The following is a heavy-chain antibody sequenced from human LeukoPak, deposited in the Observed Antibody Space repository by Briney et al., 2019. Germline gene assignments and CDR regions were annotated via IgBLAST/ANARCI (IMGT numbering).Heavy chain of an antibody. Sequence: SETLSLTCTVSGGSISSYYWSWIRQPPGKGLEWIGYIYYSGSTNYNPSLKSRVTISVDTSKNQFSLKLSSVTAADTAVYYCARGWKRIKSYYYDSSGNPTYAFDIWGQGTMVTVSS. J-gene: IGHJ3*02. D-gene: IGHD3-22*01. CDR3: ARGWKRIKSYYYDSSGNPTYAFDI. CDR2: IYYSGST. CDR1: GGSISSYY. V-gene: IGHV4-59*01.